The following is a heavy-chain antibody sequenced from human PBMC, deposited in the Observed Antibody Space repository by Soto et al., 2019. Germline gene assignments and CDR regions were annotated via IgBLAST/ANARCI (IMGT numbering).Heavy chain of an antibody. J-gene: IGHJ3*01. Sequence: PGGSLRLSCAASGFTVNSNYISWVRQAPGKGLEWISVIYTSGTTYYRDSVKGRFTIFRDDSKNMVNLQMNSLTVEDTAVYYCACYVAGRQKNAFDVWGQGTMVTVSS. V-gene: IGHV3-53*01. CDR2: IYTSGTT. CDR1: GFTVNSNY. D-gene: IGHD3-16*01. CDR3: ACYVAGRQKNAFDV.